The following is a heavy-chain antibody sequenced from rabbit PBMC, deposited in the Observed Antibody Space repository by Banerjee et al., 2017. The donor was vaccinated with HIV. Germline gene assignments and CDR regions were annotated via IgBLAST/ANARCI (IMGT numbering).Heavy chain of an antibody. J-gene: IGHJ4*01. CDR1: GFSFSSYYY. D-gene: IGHD6-1*01. CDR3: ARDNGGYVGYGYINL. Sequence: QSLEESGGDLVKPGASLTLTCTASGFSFSSYYYMCWVRQAPGKGLEWIACIYVGSSGSTYYASWAKGRFTISKTSSTTVTLQMTSLTAADTATYFCARDNGGYVGYGYINLWGPGTLVTVS. V-gene: IGHV1S40*01. CDR2: IYVGSSGST.